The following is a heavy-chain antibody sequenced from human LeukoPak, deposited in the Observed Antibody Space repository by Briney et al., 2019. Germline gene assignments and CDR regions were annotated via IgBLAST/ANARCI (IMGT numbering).Heavy chain of an antibody. CDR2: IIAIFGTA. J-gene: IGHJ5*02. CDR1: GGTFSSYA. V-gene: IGHV1-69*13. CDR3: ARSTFGVVLNWFDP. Sequence: SVKVSCKASGGTFSSYAISWVRQAPGQGLEWMGGIIAIFGTANYAQKFQGRVTITADESTSTAYMELSSLRSEDTAVYYCARSTFGVVLNWFDPWGQGTLVTVSS. D-gene: IGHD3-3*01.